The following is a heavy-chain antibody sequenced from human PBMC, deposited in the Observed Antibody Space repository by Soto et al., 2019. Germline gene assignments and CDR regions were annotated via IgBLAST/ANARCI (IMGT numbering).Heavy chain of an antibody. CDR3: ARGQDYGGNSYYFDY. Sequence: QVQLQQWGAGLLKPSETLSLTCAVYGGSFSGYYWSWIRQPPGKGLEWIGEINHSGSTNYNPSLKCRVTISVDTSKNQFSLKLSSVTAADTAVYYCARGQDYGGNSYYFDYWGQGTLVTVSS. D-gene: IGHD4-17*01. J-gene: IGHJ4*02. CDR2: INHSGST. V-gene: IGHV4-34*01. CDR1: GGSFSGYY.